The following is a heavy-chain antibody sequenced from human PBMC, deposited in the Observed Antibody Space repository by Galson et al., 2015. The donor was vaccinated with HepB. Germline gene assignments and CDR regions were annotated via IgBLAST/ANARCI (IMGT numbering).Heavy chain of an antibody. V-gene: IGHV3-23*01. CDR1: GFTFSSYA. D-gene: IGHD3-3*01. CDR2: IYGSGFNR. J-gene: IGHJ3*01. Sequence: SLRLSCAASGFTFSSYAMSWVRQAPGKGLEWVSAIYGSGFNRYYAASVQGRFTISRDNSKNTLFLQMDSLRGEDTAVYYCAKQGDNTFWGGYHTTASGAFDLWGQGTMVVVSS. CDR3: AKQGDNTFWGGYHTTASGAFDL.